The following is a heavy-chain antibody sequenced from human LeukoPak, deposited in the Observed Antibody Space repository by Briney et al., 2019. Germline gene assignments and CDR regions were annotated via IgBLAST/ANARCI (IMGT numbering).Heavy chain of an antibody. D-gene: IGHD3-22*01. Sequence: SETLSLTCTVSDGSISSGYYFWGWIRQPPGKGLEWIGSIYYSGSTYYNPSLRSRVIISVDTSKNHFSLKLSSVTAADTAVYYCARAGYYYDSSGDDYFDYWGQGTLVTVSS. CDR3: ARAGYYYDSSGDDYFDY. V-gene: IGHV4-39*02. J-gene: IGHJ4*02. CDR1: DGSISSGYYF. CDR2: IYYSGST.